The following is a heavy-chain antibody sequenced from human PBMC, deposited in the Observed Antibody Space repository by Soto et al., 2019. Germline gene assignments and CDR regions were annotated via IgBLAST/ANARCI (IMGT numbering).Heavy chain of an antibody. D-gene: IGHD3-22*01. Sequence: ASVKVSCTASGYTFTGYYIHWVRQAPGQGLEWMAWINPNSGDTMYAQKFQGRVTMTRDTSIRTAYMELSGLRSDDTAVYYCARPYYDSGASDFWDFWGQGTLVTVSS. CDR1: GYTFTGYY. CDR3: ARPYYDSGASDFWDF. J-gene: IGHJ4*02. CDR2: INPNSGDT. V-gene: IGHV1-2*02.